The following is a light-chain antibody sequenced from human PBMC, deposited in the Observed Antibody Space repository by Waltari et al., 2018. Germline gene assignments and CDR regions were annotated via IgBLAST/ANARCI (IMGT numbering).Light chain of an antibody. CDR2: GAS. CDR3: QHYGSPPGT. V-gene: IGKV3-20*01. CDR1: QTISNTY. Sequence: IVLTQSPGTLSLSPGERATHSCRASQTISNTYLVWFQQKRGQAPRLLIYGASNRATGIPDRFSGSGSGTDFTLTISRLEPEDFAMYYCQHYGSPPGTFGQGTNVEIK. J-gene: IGKJ1*01.